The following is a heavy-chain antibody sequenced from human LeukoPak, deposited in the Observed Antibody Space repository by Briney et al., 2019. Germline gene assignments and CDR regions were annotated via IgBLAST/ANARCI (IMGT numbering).Heavy chain of an antibody. D-gene: IGHD1-26*01. V-gene: IGHV3-21*01. Sequence: GGSLRLSCAASGFTFSSYSMNWVRQAPGKGLEWVSSISSSSSYIYYADSVKGRFTISRDNAKNSLYLQMNSLRAEDTAVYYCARVGRVGATDAFDIWGQGTMATVSS. CDR2: ISSSSSYI. CDR3: ARVGRVGATDAFDI. CDR1: GFTFSSYS. J-gene: IGHJ3*02.